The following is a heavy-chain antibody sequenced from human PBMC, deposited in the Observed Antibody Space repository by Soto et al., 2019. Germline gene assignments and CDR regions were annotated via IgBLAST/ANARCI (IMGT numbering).Heavy chain of an antibody. CDR1: GGSISSSSYY. CDR2: IYYSGST. J-gene: IGHJ6*03. CDR3: ARSFYDILTGYLIPSYYYMDV. D-gene: IGHD3-9*01. Sequence: PSETLSLTCTVSGGSISSSSYYWGWIRQPPGKGLEWIGSIYYSGSTYYNPSLKSRVTISVDTSKNQFSLKLSSVTAADTAVYYCARSFYDILTGYLIPSYYYMDVWGKGTTVTVSS. V-gene: IGHV4-39*01.